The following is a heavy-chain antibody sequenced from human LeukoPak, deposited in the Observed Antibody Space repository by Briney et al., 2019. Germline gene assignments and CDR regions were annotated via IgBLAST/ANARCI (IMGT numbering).Heavy chain of an antibody. CDR3: ASSPLLGYCGGGSCLNLDY. Sequence: ASVKVSCKASGYTFTGYYMHWVRQAPGQGLEWMGWINPNSGGTNYAQKFQGRVTMTRDTSISTAYMELSRLRSDDTAVYYCASSPLLGYCGGGSCLNLDYWGQGTLVTVSS. V-gene: IGHV1-2*02. CDR2: INPNSGGT. CDR1: GYTFTGYY. D-gene: IGHD2-15*01. J-gene: IGHJ4*02.